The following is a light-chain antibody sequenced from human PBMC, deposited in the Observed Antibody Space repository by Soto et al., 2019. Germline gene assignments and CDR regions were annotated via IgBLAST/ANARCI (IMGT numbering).Light chain of an antibody. Sequence: DIVMTQTPLSSPVTLGQPASISCRSSQSLEDRDRNTYLSWLQQRPGQPPRLLIYKISNRLSGVPDRFSGSGAGKDFTLKISRVEAEDVGVYYCMQATQFPYTFGQGTKREIK. CDR2: KIS. J-gene: IGKJ2*01. CDR1: QSLEDRDRNTY. CDR3: MQATQFPYT. V-gene: IGKV2-24*01.